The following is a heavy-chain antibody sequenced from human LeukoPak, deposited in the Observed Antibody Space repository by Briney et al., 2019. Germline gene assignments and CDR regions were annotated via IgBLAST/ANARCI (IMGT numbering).Heavy chain of an antibody. Sequence: GGSLRLSCAASGFTFSSYWMSWVRQAPGKGLEWVANIKQDGSEKYYVDSVKGRFTISRDNAKNSLYLQMNSLRVEDTAVYYCAKDLRPYCSGGSCYSTPFDYWGQGTLVTVSS. CDR1: GFTFSSYW. D-gene: IGHD2-15*01. CDR3: AKDLRPYCSGGSCYSTPFDY. CDR2: IKQDGSEK. V-gene: IGHV3-7*01. J-gene: IGHJ4*02.